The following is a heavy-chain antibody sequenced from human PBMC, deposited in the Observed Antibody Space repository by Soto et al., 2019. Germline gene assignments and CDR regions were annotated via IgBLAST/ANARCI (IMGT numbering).Heavy chain of an antibody. CDR3: ARTTFYDIFTAYYSLFDY. Sequence: QVQLQESGPGLVKPSQILTLTCTVSGGSISSGSFYWSWIRQHPGKGLEWIGHISDSGSSYYNPSLESRVTISVDTSKNQFSLKLSAVTAADTAVYFCARTTFYDIFTAYYSLFDYWGQGTLVTVSS. CDR1: GGSISSGSFY. J-gene: IGHJ4*02. D-gene: IGHD3-9*01. CDR2: ISDSGSS. V-gene: IGHV4-31*03.